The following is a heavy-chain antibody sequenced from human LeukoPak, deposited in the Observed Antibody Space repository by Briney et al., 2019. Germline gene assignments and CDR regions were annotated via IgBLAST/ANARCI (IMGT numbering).Heavy chain of an antibody. V-gene: IGHV4-4*07. Sequence: SSETLSLTCTVSGGSFSSYYWSWIRQPAGKGLEWIGRIYTNKNTNYNPSLKSRVTMSVDTSKNQLSLKLSSVTAADTAVYYCARENGDPVRCFDLRGRGTLVTVSS. CDR3: ARENGDPVRCFDL. D-gene: IGHD4-17*01. CDR1: GGSFSSYY. J-gene: IGHJ2*01. CDR2: IYTNKNT.